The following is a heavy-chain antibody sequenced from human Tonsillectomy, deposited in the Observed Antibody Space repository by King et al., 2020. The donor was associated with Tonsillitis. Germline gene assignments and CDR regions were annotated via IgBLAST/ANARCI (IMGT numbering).Heavy chain of an antibody. V-gene: IGHV5-51*01. D-gene: IGHD3-10*01. CDR3: ARHTLLRGVTQLDY. CDR1: GYSFTSYW. Sequence: VQLVESGAEVKKPGESLKISCKGSGYSFTSYWIGWVRQMPGKGLEWMGIIYPGDSNTRYSTSFQGQVTISADKSISTAYLQWSSLKASDTAMYFCARHTLLRGVTQLDYWGQGTLVTVSS. CDR2: IYPGDSNT. J-gene: IGHJ4*02.